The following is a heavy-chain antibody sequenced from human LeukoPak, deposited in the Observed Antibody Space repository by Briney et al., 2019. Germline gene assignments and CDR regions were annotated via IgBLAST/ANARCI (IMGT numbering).Heavy chain of an antibody. V-gene: IGHV1-18*04. CDR1: GYTFTSYG. D-gene: IGHD2-2*01. Sequence: ASVKVSCKASGYTFTSYGISWVRQAPGQGLEWMGWISAYNGNTNYAQKLQGRVTMTTDTSTSTAYMELRSLRSDDTAVYYCSREWRYCSSTSCIDYWGQGTQVTVSS. CDR3: SREWRYCSSTSCIDY. J-gene: IGHJ4*02. CDR2: ISAYNGNT.